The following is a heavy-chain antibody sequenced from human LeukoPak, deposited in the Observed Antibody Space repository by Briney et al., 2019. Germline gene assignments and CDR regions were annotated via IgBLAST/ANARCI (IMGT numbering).Heavy chain of an antibody. CDR2: MNPNSGGT. Sequence: ASVKVSCKASGYRFTGYYIHWARQAPGQGREWMGWMNPNSGGTNYAQKFQGRVTMTRDTSVSTAYMEVSRLRSDDTAVYYCARDRRGYYDSGSYYPLIWGQGTLVTVSS. CDR1: GYRFTGYY. D-gene: IGHD3-10*01. V-gene: IGHV1-2*02. CDR3: ARDRRGYYDSGSYYPLI. J-gene: IGHJ4*02.